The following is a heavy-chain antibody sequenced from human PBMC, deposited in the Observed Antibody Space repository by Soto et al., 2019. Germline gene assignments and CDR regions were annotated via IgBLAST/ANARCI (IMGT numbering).Heavy chain of an antibody. Sequence: QVTLKESGPVLVKPTETLTLTCNVSGFSLSNTRVGVSWIRQPPGKTLEWLAHIFSNAERSYSTSLESRLTIFRDTSKSQVVLTMTNMDPVDTATYYCARTRGYLEAFDYWGQGTLVTVSS. CDR3: ARTRGYLEAFDY. J-gene: IGHJ4*02. V-gene: IGHV2-26*01. CDR1: GFSLSNTRVG. CDR2: IFSNAER. D-gene: IGHD6-13*01.